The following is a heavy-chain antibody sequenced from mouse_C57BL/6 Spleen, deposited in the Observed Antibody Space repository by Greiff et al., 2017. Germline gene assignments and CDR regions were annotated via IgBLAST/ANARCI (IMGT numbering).Heavy chain of an antibody. Sequence: QVQLQQPGAELVKPGASVKLSCKASGYTFTSYWMHWVKQRPGQGLEWIGMIHPNSGSTNYNEKCKSKATLTVDKSSSTAYMQLSSLTSEDSAVYYCAREHYGSSYFDYWCQGTTLTVSS. J-gene: IGHJ2*01. CDR2: IHPNSGST. CDR3: AREHYGSSYFDY. D-gene: IGHD1-1*01. V-gene: IGHV1-64*01. CDR1: GYTFTSYW.